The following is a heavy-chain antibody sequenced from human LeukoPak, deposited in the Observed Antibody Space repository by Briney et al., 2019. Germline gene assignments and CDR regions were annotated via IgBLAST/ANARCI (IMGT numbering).Heavy chain of an antibody. CDR1: GYSFTSYG. J-gene: IGHJ4*02. D-gene: IGHD3-3*01. V-gene: IGHV1-18*01. CDR3: ARVPYYDFWTGYYDFDY. Sequence: ASVKVSCKASGYSFTSYGISWVRQAPGQGLEWMGWISGNNGNTNYAQKFQDRVTMTTDTSTSTAYMELRSLRSDDTDVYYCARVPYYDFWTGYYDFDYWGQGTLVTVSS. CDR2: ISGNNGNT.